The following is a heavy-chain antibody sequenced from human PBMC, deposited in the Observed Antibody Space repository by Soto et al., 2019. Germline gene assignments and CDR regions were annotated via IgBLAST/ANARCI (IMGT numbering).Heavy chain of an antibody. CDR2: ISYDGSDR. V-gene: IGHV3-30*03. J-gene: IGHJ4*02. CDR3: ARSTYCNGGSCYPQY. D-gene: IGHD2-15*01. CDR1: GFTFSDYG. Sequence: PGGSLRLSCEGHGFTFSDYGFHWVRQAPGKGLGWVAMISYDGSDRYYRDSVQGRFTISRDDSKNTVFLQMNSLRTEDTAMYYCARSTYCNGGSCYPQYWGPGTLVTVSS.